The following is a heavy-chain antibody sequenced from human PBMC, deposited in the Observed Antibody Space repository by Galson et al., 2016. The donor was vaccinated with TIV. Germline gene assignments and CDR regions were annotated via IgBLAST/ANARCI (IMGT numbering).Heavy chain of an antibody. J-gene: IGHJ3*02. CDR3: AKQLDFDQRVLDAFHI. CDR1: GYSFTSYW. V-gene: IGHV5-51*01. D-gene: IGHD3-9*01. CDR2: IHPGDSDT. Sequence: QSGAEVTKPGESLKISCKGSGYSFTSYWIAWVRQMPGKGLELMGVIHPGDSDTRYSPSFQGQVSFSADRSISTAYLQWSSLKASDTAMYYCAKQLDFDQRVLDAFHIWGQGTLLTVSS.